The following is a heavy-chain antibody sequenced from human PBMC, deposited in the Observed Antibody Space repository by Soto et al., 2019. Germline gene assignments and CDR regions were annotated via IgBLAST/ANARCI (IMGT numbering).Heavy chain of an antibody. Sequence: HPGGSLRLSCAASGFTFSSYAMSWVRQAPGKGLEWVSAISGSGGSTYYADSVKGRFTISRDNSKNTLYLQMNSLRAEDTAVYYCAKDLFSADSSGYRRDYWGQGTLVTVSS. CDR2: ISGSGGST. V-gene: IGHV3-23*01. CDR3: AKDLFSADSSGYRRDY. D-gene: IGHD3-22*01. J-gene: IGHJ4*02. CDR1: GFTFSSYA.